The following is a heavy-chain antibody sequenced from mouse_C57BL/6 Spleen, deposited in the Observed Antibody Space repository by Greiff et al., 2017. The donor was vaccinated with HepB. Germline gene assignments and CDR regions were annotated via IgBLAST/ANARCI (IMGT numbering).Heavy chain of an antibody. J-gene: IGHJ3*01. Sequence: LQESGAELARPGASVKMSCKASGYTFTSYTMHWVKQRPGQGLEWIGYINPSSGYTKYNQKFKDKATLTADKSSSTAYMQLSSLTSEDSAVYYCARSDYYGSSYGAYWGQGTLVTVSA. D-gene: IGHD1-1*01. CDR1: GYTFTSYT. V-gene: IGHV1-4*01. CDR2: INPSSGYT. CDR3: ARSDYYGSSYGAY.